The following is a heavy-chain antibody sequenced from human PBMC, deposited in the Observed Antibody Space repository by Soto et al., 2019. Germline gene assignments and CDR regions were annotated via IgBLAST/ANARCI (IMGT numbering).Heavy chain of an antibody. D-gene: IGHD3-10*01. CDR2: ITPFNGNT. V-gene: IGHV1-45*02. Sequence: QVQLVQSGAEVKKTGSSVKVSCKASGYTFTYRYLHWVRQAPGQALEWMGWITPFNGNTHYAQKFQDRVTITRDRSMSKGYMELSSLRSEDTAMYYCAMTLAGTHAPNGMDVWGQGTTVTVSS. CDR1: GYTFTYRY. CDR3: AMTLAGTHAPNGMDV. J-gene: IGHJ6*02.